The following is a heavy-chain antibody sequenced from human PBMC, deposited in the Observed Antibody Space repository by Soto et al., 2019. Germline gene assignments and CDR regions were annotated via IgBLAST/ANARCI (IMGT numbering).Heavy chain of an antibody. D-gene: IGHD6-6*01. CDR2: IYPGDSDT. CDR3: ARSSPEALAAQDY. Sequence: PGESLKISCKGSGYSFTSYWIGLVRQMPGKGLEWMGIIYPGDSDTRYSPSFQGQVTISADKSISTAYLQWSSLKASDTAMYYCARSSPEALAAQDYWGQGTLVTVSS. J-gene: IGHJ4*02. CDR1: GYSFTSYW. V-gene: IGHV5-51*01.